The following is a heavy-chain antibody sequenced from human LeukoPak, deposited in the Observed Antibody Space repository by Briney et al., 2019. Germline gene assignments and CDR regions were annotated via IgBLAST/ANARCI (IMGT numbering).Heavy chain of an antibody. CDR1: GYSFTSYG. CDR2: IYPGDSDT. CDR3: ARRSAFEGILDY. Sequence: GESLKISGKGSGYSFTSYGIGWVRQMPGKGLEWMGIIYPGDSDTRYSPSFQGQVAISADKSISTAYLQWSSLKASDTAMYYCARRSAFEGILDYWGQGTLVTVSS. V-gene: IGHV5-51*01. D-gene: IGHD3-3*02. J-gene: IGHJ4*02.